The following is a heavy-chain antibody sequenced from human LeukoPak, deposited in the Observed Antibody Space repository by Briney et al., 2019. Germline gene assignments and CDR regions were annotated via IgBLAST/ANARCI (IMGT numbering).Heavy chain of an antibody. Sequence: GGSLRLSCAASGFTFSRYEMNWVRQAPGKGLEWVSYISRSGDTIYFADSVKGRFTISRDDAKNSLYLQMSSLRAEDTAVYYCARDYASDYWGQGTLVTVSS. D-gene: IGHD3-10*01. CDR1: GFTFSRYE. J-gene: IGHJ4*02. CDR2: ISRSGDTI. V-gene: IGHV3-48*03. CDR3: ARDYASDY.